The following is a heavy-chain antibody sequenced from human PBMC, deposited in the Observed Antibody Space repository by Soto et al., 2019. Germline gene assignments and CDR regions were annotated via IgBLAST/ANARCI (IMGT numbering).Heavy chain of an antibody. D-gene: IGHD3-3*01. J-gene: IGHJ6*02. CDR2: ISSSSSTI. CDR3: ARGIRFLEWLLYGMDV. CDR1: GFTFSSYS. Sequence: PGGSLRLSCAASGFTFSSYSMNWVRQAPGKGLEWVSYISSSSSTIYYADSVKGRFTISRDNAKNSLYLQMNSLRDEDTAVYYCARGIRFLEWLLYGMDVWGQGTTVTVSS. V-gene: IGHV3-48*02.